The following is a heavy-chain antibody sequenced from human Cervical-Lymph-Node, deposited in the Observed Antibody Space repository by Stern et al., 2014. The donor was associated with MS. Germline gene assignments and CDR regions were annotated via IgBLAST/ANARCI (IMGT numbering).Heavy chain of an antibody. J-gene: IGHJ4*02. CDR1: GFKFSIYL. CDR2: IYAGYSET. D-gene: IGHD1-14*01. Sequence: EVQLLESGAELIRPGESLKISCKGSGFKFSIYLIAWVRQMPGKGLEWMGIIYAGYSETRSSPSFQGKVTMSADKSTSTAYLQWSSLNASDTAMYFCARQTTAWASDVWGQGTLVTVSS. CDR3: ARQTTAWASDV. V-gene: IGHV5-51*01.